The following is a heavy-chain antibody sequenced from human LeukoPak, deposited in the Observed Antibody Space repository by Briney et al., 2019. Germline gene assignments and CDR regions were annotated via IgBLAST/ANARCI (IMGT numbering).Heavy chain of an antibody. CDR2: ISWNSGSI. CDR1: GFTFDDYA. J-gene: IGHJ4*02. V-gene: IGHV3-9*01. D-gene: IGHD2-2*01. CDR3: ASGYQLLSPNYFDY. Sequence: GGSLRLSCAASGFTFDDYAMHWVRQAPGKGLEWVSGISWNSGSIGYADSVKGRFTISRDNAKNSLYLQMNSLRAEDTAVYYCASGYQLLSPNYFDYWGQGTLVTVSS.